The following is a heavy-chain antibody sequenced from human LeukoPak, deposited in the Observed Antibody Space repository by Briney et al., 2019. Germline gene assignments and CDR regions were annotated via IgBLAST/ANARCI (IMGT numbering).Heavy chain of an antibody. J-gene: IGHJ4*02. D-gene: IGHD3-10*01. V-gene: IGHV3-66*01. CDR2: IYSGGST. Sequence: GGSLRLSCAASRFTVSSNYMSWVRQAPGKGLEWVSVIYSGGSTHYADSVKGRFTISRDNSKNTLYLQMNSLRAEDTAVYYCARDFTPHYGSGSYGVDYWGQGTLVTVSS. CDR1: RFTVSSNY. CDR3: ARDFTPHYGSGSYGVDY.